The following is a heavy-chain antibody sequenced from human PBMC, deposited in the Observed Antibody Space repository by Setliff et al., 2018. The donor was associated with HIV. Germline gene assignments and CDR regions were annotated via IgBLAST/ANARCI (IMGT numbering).Heavy chain of an antibody. J-gene: IGHJ5*02. D-gene: IGHD2-2*01. CDR2: IFYSWST. V-gene: IGHV4-31*11. Sequence: SETLSLTCAVSGGSITSGGYYWHWIRQHPGKGLEWIGYIFYSWSTYYNPSLKSRVTISVDKSKNQLSLKLTSVTAADTAMYNCVRDGTQCSRTTCINWVDPWGQGTLVTVSS. CDR3: VRDGTQCSRTTCINWVDP. CDR1: GGSITSGGYY.